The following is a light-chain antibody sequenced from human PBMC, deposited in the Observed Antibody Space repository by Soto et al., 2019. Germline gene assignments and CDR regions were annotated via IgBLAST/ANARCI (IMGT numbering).Light chain of an antibody. Sequence: QSSLAQPASVSGSPGQSITISCTGTSSDVGGYNYVSWYQQHPGKAPKLMIYEVSHRPSGVSNRFSGSKSGNTASLTISGLQAEDEADYYCSSYTSSYTYVFGTGTKVTVL. CDR1: SSDVGGYNY. V-gene: IGLV2-14*01. J-gene: IGLJ1*01. CDR2: EVS. CDR3: SSYTSSYTYV.